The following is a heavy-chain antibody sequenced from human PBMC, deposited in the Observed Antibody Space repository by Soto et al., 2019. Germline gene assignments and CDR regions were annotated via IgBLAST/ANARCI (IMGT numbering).Heavy chain of an antibody. J-gene: IGHJ4*02. CDR3: ARAPKFSGSSKTRPDF. CDR2: ISQSGHT. D-gene: IGHD6-6*01. Sequence: SETLSLTCSIYSGSFSGYYWSWIRQPPGKGLEWIGEISQSGHTNYSPSLKSRVSISIDTSKKQFSLNLASVSAADTAVYYCARAPKFSGSSKTRPDFWGQGTLVTVSS. V-gene: IGHV4-34*01. CDR1: SGSFSGYY.